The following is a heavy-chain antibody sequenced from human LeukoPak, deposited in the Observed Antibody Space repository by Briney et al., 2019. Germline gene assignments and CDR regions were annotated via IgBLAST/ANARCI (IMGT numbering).Heavy chain of an antibody. V-gene: IGHV1-8*01. CDR2: MNPNSGNT. CDR1: GYTFTSYD. D-gene: IGHD2-2*01. CDR3: ASQPLGYCSSTSCLLYGMDV. J-gene: IGHJ6*02. Sequence: ASVKVSCKDSGYTFTSYDINWVRQATGQGLEWMGWMNPNSGNTGYAQKFQGRVTMTRNTSISTAYMELSSLRSEDTAVYYCASQPLGYCSSTSCLLYGMDVWGQGTTVTVSS.